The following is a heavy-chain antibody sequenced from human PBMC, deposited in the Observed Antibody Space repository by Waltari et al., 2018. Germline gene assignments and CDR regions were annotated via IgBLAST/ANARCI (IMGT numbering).Heavy chain of an antibody. CDR3: ARSPLVGWFDP. Sequence: QVQLQESGPGLVKPSETLSITCTVSGGSISSHYWSWIRQPPGKGLEWIGYIYYSGSTNYNPSLKSRVTISVDTSKNQFSLKLSSVTAADTAVYYCARSPLVGWFDPWGQGTLVTVSS. J-gene: IGHJ5*02. CDR1: GGSISSHY. D-gene: IGHD2-15*01. V-gene: IGHV4-59*11. CDR2: IYYSGST.